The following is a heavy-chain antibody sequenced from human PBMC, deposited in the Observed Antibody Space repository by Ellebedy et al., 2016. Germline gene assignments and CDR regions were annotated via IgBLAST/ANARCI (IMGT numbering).Heavy chain of an antibody. Sequence: GESLKISXATSGFTFSNYFMTWICRAPGKGLEWVATISGAGYTTFFADSVKGRFTMSRDIPKNTVYLQMNRLRAEDTAVYYCRQGHYANYWGQGTLVTVSS. V-gene: IGHV3-23*01. J-gene: IGHJ4*02. CDR2: ISGAGYTT. CDR1: GFTFSNYF. D-gene: IGHD4-17*01. CDR3: RQGHYANY.